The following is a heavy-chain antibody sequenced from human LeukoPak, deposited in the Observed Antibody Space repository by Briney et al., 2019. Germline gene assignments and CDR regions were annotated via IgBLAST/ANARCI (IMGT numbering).Heavy chain of an antibody. V-gene: IGHV3-48*03. D-gene: IGHD3-22*01. Sequence: GGSLRLSCAASGFTFSSYEMNWVRQAPGKGLEWVSYISSSGSTIYYADSVKGRFTISRDNAKNSLSLQMNNLRAEDTAVYYCARDSKYYDSSGYLRGGLDYWGQGTLVTVSS. J-gene: IGHJ4*02. CDR1: GFTFSSYE. CDR3: ARDSKYYDSSGYLRGGLDY. CDR2: ISSSGSTI.